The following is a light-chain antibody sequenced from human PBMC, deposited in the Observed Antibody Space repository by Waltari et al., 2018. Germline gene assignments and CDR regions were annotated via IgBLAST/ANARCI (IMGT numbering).Light chain of an antibody. CDR2: DVT. Sequence: SALTQPRSVSGSPGPSVTISCTGTTNDLGSYNYVSWYQQPPGKAPKLIILDVTKRPSGVPDRLSGSKSGNTASLTISGLRAEDEAEYYCCSYAGSYTWVFGGGTKLTVV. CDR1: TNDLGSYNY. J-gene: IGLJ3*02. V-gene: IGLV2-11*01. CDR3: CSYAGSYTWV.